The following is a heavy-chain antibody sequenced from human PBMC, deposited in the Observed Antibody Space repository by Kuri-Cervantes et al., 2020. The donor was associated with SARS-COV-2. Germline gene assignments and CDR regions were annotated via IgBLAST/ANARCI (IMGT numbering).Heavy chain of an antibody. J-gene: IGHJ4*02. CDR1: GFTFSSYS. Sequence: GGSLRLSCAASGFTFSSYSMNWVLQAPGKGLEWVSYISSSSSTIYYADSVKGRFTISRDNAKNSLYLQMNSLRAEDTAVYYCARGDYGDYGDYRGQGTLVTVSS. CDR2: ISSSSSTI. D-gene: IGHD4-17*01. CDR3: ARGDYGDYGDY. V-gene: IGHV3-48*01.